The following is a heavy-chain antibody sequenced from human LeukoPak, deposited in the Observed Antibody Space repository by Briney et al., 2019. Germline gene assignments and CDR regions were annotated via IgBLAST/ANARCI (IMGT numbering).Heavy chain of an antibody. CDR2: IKQDGSEK. CDR3: ARDPYGSGSYYIGEPFDY. Sequence: GGSLRLSCAASGFTFSSYWMSWVRQAPGKGLEWVANIKQDGSEKYYVDSVKGRSTISRDNAKNSLYLQMNSLRAEDTAVYYCARDPYGSGSYYIGEPFDYWGQGTLVTVSS. V-gene: IGHV3-7*01. J-gene: IGHJ4*02. D-gene: IGHD3-10*01. CDR1: GFTFSSYW.